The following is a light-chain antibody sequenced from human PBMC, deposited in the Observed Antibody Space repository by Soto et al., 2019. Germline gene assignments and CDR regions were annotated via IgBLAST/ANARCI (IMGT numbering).Light chain of an antibody. Sequence: DIQMTQSPSSLSAFVGDRVTITCRASQSIRTYLNWYQQKPGKAPKILIYDASSLQSGVPSRFSGSGSGTDFTLTISSLQPEDFATYYCQQSYSTPPWTFGQGTKVEIK. CDR1: QSIRTY. V-gene: IGKV1-39*01. CDR2: DAS. J-gene: IGKJ1*01. CDR3: QQSYSTPPWT.